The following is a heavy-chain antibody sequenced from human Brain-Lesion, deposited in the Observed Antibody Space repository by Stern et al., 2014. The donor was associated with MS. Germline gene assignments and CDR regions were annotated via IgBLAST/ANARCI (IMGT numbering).Heavy chain of an antibody. D-gene: IGHD2-2*01. Sequence: QLAQSGAEVKKPGASGKVSCKASGYPFRSYDINWVRQASGHGLERMGWMNPYSGNTGYAQKFKGRVSMTSDPSISTVYMELTSLTSDDPAVYFCARAVRNQLLSEYWGQGTLVTVSS. CDR2: MNPYSGNT. CDR1: GYPFRSYD. J-gene: IGHJ4*02. CDR3: ARAVRNQLLSEY. V-gene: IGHV1-8*01.